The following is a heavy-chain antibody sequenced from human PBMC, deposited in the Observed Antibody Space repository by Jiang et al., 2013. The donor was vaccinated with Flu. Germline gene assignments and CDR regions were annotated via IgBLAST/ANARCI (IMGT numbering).Heavy chain of an antibody. D-gene: IGHD6-13*01. Sequence: TFSGFSLSTSGVGVGWIRQPPGKALEWLALIYWDDDKRYSPSLKSRLTITKDTSKNQVVLTMTNMDPVDTATYYCAHRQEIAAEDWFDPWGQGTLVTVSS. CDR3: AHRQEIAAEDWFDP. CDR1: GFSLSTSGVG. CDR2: IYWDDDK. J-gene: IGHJ5*02. V-gene: IGHV2-5*02.